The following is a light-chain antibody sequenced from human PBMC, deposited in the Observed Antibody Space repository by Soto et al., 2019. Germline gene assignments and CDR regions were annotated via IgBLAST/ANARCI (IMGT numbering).Light chain of an antibody. CDR1: SSDVGSYRL. J-gene: IGLJ1*01. Sequence: QSALAQPASVSGSPGQSITISCTGTSSDVGSYRLVSWYQQHPGKAPKLMIYEGSKRPSGVSNRFSGSKSGNTASLTISGLQAEDEADYYCCSYAGSSTFYVFGTGTNVTVL. CDR3: CSYAGSSTFYV. V-gene: IGLV2-23*01. CDR2: EGS.